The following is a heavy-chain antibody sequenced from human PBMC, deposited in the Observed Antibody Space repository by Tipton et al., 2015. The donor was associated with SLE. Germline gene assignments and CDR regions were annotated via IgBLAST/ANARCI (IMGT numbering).Heavy chain of an antibody. V-gene: IGHV3-23*01. CDR1: GFTFSSYA. J-gene: IGHJ4*02. D-gene: IGHD2-15*01. Sequence: GSLRLSCAASGFTFSSYAMNWVRLAPGKGLEWVSAITGSDSSTFYADSVKGRFTISRAISKNILYLQMNSLRAEYTGVYYGAKGSCGICGSGIHGWRQRTLFIGSS. CDR2: ITGSDSST. CDR3: AKGSCGICGSGIHG.